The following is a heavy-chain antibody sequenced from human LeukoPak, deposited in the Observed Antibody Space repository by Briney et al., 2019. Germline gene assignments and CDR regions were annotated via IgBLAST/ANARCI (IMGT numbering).Heavy chain of an antibody. J-gene: IGHJ3*02. D-gene: IGHD1-26*01. Sequence: ASVKVSCKASGYTFTSYDIYWVRQATGQGLEWMGWMNPNSGNTGYAQKFQGRVTITRNTSISTAYMELSSLRSEDTAVYYCARGHRGRRTLAFDIWGQGTMVTVSS. CDR3: ARGHRGRRTLAFDI. CDR1: GYTFTSYD. V-gene: IGHV1-8*03. CDR2: MNPNSGNT.